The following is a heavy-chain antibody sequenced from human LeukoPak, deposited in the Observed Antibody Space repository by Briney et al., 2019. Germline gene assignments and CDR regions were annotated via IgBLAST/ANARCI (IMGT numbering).Heavy chain of an antibody. CDR3: ARGYCSGGSCYPGFDY. CDR1: GGSFSSYS. D-gene: IGHD2-15*01. J-gene: IGHJ4*02. CDR2: IIPIVGTA. V-gene: IGHV1-69*13. Sequence: ASVKVSCKASGGSFSSYSISWVRQAPGQGLEWMGGIIPIVGTANYAQRFQGRVTITADESTSTAYMELSSLRSEDTAVYYCARGYCSGGSCYPGFDYWGQGTLVAVSS.